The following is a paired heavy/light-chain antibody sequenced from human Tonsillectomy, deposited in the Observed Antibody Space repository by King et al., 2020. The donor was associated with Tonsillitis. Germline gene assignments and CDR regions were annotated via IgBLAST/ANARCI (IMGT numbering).Heavy chain of an antibody. D-gene: IGHD2-15*01. V-gene: IGHV3-33*05. Sequence: QEHLVESGGGVVQPGRSLRLSCEASGFMFSGYGMHWVRQAPGKGLQWVAFISYNDGVKKIYADSVRGRFTISRDNSKNTVFLEMNSVTADDTAVYFCARDRVRWSIDVWGQGTLVTVSA. J-gene: IGHJ4*02. CDR1: GFMFSGYG. CDR3: ARDRVRWSIDV. CDR2: ISYNDGVKK.
Light chain of an antibody. CDR2: DAS. CDR3: LWYNNAPFT. CDR1: QGISKY. J-gene: IGKJ3*01. Sequence: DIQMTQSPSSLSASVGDRVTITCRASQGISKYLAWYQQRPGKAPKLLIYDASFLQSGVPSRFSGSGSGTEFTLSIDSLQPEDFATYYCLWYNNAPFTFGPGTRVDVK. V-gene: IGKV1-27*01.